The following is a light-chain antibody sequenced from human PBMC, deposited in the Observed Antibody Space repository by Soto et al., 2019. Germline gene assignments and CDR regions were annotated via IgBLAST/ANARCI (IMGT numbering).Light chain of an antibody. CDR2: DVT. CDR1: SSDVGGYDY. V-gene: IGLV2-11*01. CDR3: CSYAGISTRYV. J-gene: IGLJ1*01. Sequence: QSVLTQPRSMSGSPGQSLTISCTGTSSDVGGYDYVSWYQHHPGTVPKLLIYDVTNRPSGVPHRFSGSKSGNTASLTTSGLQAEDEADYYCCSYAGISTRYVFGTGTKVTVL.